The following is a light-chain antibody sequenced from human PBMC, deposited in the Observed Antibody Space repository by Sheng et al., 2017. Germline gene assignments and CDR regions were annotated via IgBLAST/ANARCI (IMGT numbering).Light chain of an antibody. CDR1: QSISSY. J-gene: IGKJ3*01. CDR3: QQSYSTPRT. Sequence: IQMTQSPSSLSASVGDRVTITCRTSQSISSYLNWYQQKPGKAPKLLIYAASSLQSGVPSRFSCSGSGTDFTLIISSLQPEDFATYYCQQSYSTPRTFGPGTKVDIK. V-gene: IGKV1-39*01. CDR2: AAS.